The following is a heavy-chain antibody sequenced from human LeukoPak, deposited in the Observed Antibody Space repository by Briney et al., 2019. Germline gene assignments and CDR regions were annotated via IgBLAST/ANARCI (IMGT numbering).Heavy chain of an antibody. CDR1: GGSFSGYY. J-gene: IGHJ4*02. CDR3: ASAPVSVRVIDY. D-gene: IGHD3-10*01. CDR2: INHSGST. Sequence: SETLSLTCAVYGGSFSGYYWSWIRQPPGKRLEWIGEINHSGSTNYNPSLKSRVTISVDTSKNQFSLKLSSVTAADTAVYYCASAPVSVRVIDYWGQGTLVTVSS. V-gene: IGHV4-34*01.